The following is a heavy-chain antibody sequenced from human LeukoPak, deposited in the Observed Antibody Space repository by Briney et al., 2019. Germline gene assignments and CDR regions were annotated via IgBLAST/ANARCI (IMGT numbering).Heavy chain of an antibody. J-gene: IGHJ4*02. CDR1: GFTFYDYG. CDR3: ARQFRMAAAGTPLDY. CDR2: INWNGGST. Sequence: PGGSLRLSCAASGFTFYDYGMSWVRHAPGKGLEWVSGINWNGGSTGYADSVKGRFTISRDNAKNSLYLQMNSLRAEDTAVYYCARQFRMAAAGTPLDYWGQGTLVTGSS. D-gene: IGHD6-13*01. V-gene: IGHV3-20*04.